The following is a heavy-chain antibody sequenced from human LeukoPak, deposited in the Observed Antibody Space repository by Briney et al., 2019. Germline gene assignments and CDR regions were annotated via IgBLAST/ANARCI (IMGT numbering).Heavy chain of an antibody. CDR2: IITICGKA. J-gene: IGHJ3*02. D-gene: IGHD7-27*01. CDR1: QRTDTTYS. CDR3: AGAQINWASLDAFDI. Sequence: PVGVSDKAAQRTDTTYSISAGRQAPRQEVKCMRGIITICGKANYAQKLQGRVTITTEESTSTEYLELSSLRSEDPAVYYCAGAQINWASLDAFDIWGQGTMVTVSS. V-gene: IGHV1-69*05.